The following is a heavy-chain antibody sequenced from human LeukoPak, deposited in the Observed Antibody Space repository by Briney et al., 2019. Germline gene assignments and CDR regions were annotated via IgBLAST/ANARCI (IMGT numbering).Heavy chain of an antibody. CDR2: IKQDGSEK. V-gene: IGHV3-7*01. Sequence: GGSLRLSCAASGFTFSSYWMSWVRQAPGKGLEWVANIKQDGSEKYYVDSVKGRFTISRDNAKNSLYLQMNSLRAEDTAVYYCARDRIAAAGNYYYYMDVWGKGTTATVSS. CDR3: ARDRIAAAGNYYYYMDV. J-gene: IGHJ6*03. CDR1: GFTFSSYW. D-gene: IGHD6-13*01.